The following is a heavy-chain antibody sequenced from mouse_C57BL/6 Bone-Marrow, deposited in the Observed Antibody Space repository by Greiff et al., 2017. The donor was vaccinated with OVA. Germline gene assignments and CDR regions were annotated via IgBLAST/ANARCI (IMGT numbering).Heavy chain of an antibody. Sequence: QVHVKQPGAELVKPGASVKMSCKASGYTFTSYWITWVKQRPGQGLEWIGDIYPGSGSTNYNEKFKSKATLTVDTSSSTAYMQLSSLTSEDSAVYYCARGGNSIYYYAMDYWGQGTSVTVSS. J-gene: IGHJ4*01. V-gene: IGHV1-55*01. CDR3: ARGGNSIYYYAMDY. D-gene: IGHD2-1*01. CDR2: IYPGSGST. CDR1: GYTFTSYW.